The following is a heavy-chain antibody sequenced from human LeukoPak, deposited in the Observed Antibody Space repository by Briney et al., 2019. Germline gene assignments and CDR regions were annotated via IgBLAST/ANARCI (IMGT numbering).Heavy chain of an antibody. D-gene: IGHD3-22*01. CDR2: IDTSWNT. Sequence: SQTLSLTCSVSGDSISSGNYHWNWIRQPAGKGLEWIGRIDTSWNTDYNPSLKSRVTMSLRTSTNQFSLKLTSVTAADTAVYYCARDGYDSGGYYTYFQDWGQGTLVTVSS. CDR1: GDSISSGNYH. V-gene: IGHV4-61*02. J-gene: IGHJ4*02. CDR3: ARDGYDSGGYYTYFQD.